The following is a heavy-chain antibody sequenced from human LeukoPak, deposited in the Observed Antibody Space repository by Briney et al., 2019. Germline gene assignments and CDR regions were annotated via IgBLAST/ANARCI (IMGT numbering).Heavy chain of an antibody. D-gene: IGHD1-26*01. V-gene: IGHV3-9*01. CDR3: AKDRRGGSYYSVLYYFDY. J-gene: IGHJ4*02. CDR2: ISWNSGSI. Sequence: LSLTCAVYGGSFSGYYWSWIRQPPGKGLEWVSGISWNSGSIGYADSVKGRFTISRDNAKNSLYLQMNSLRAEDTALYYCAKDRRGGSYYSVLYYFDYWGQGTLVTVSS. CDR1: GGSFSGYY.